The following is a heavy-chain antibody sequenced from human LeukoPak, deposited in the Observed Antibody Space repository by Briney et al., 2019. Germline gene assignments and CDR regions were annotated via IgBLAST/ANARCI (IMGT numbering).Heavy chain of an antibody. CDR3: ARGDYDILTGPEGFDF. CDR2: IYYTGIT. D-gene: IGHD3-9*01. Sequence: SETLSLTCTVSGGSVSSSNYYWSWIRQPPGKRLEWIGYIYYTGITNYNPSLKSRVTMSVDTSKNQFSLKVTSVTAADTAVYFCARGDYDILTGPEGFDFWGQGTLVTVSS. CDR1: GGSVSSSNYY. J-gene: IGHJ4*02. V-gene: IGHV4-61*01.